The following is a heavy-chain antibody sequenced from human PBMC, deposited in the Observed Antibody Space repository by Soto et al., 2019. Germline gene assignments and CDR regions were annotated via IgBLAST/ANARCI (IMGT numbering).Heavy chain of an antibody. D-gene: IGHD3-22*01. J-gene: IGHJ6*02. CDR2: IYYSGRT. Sequence: SETLSLTCTVSAGSISSSSYYWGWIRQPPGKGLEWIGSIYYSGRTNYNPSLKSRVTIYVDTSKNQFSLTLSCVTAADTAVYYCARHYQWLFNYYYYGMDVWGQGTTVTVSS. CDR3: ARHYQWLFNYYYYGMDV. CDR1: AGSISSSSYY. V-gene: IGHV4-39*01.